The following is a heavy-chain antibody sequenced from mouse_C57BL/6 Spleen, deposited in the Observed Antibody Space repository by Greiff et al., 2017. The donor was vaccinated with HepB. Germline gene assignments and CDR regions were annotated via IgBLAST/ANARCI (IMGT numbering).Heavy chain of an antibody. D-gene: IGHD4-1*01. V-gene: IGHV1-64*01. Sequence: QVQLKQPGAELVKPGASVKLSCKASGYTFTSYWMHWVKQRPGQGLEWIGMIHPNSGSTNYNEKFKSKATLTVDKSSSTAYMQLSSLTSEDSAVYYCARIYAGTGMGYAMDYWGQGTSVTVSS. J-gene: IGHJ4*01. CDR3: ARIYAGTGMGYAMDY. CDR2: IHPNSGST. CDR1: GYTFTSYW.